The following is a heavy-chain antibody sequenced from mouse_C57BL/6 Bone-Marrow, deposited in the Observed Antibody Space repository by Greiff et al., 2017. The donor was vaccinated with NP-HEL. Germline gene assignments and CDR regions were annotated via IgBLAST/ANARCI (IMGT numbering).Heavy chain of an antibody. J-gene: IGHJ4*01. D-gene: IGHD2-4*01. V-gene: IGHV1-80*01. CDR3: ARRGYYDYDPPMDY. CDR1: GYAFSSSW. Sequence: VKLVESGAELVKPGASVKISCKASGYAFSSSWMNWVKQRPGKGLEWIGQLYPGDGDTNYNGKFKGKATLTADKSSSTAYMQLSSLTSEDSAVYFCARRGYYDYDPPMDYWGQGTSVTVSS. CDR2: LYPGDGDT.